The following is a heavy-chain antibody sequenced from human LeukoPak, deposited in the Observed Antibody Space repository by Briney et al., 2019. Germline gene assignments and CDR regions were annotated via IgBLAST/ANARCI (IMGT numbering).Heavy chain of an antibody. CDR1: GFTFGHNA. Sequence: GGSLRVSCVASGFTFGHNAMAWVRQAPGKRLEWVSALSGSGGDTFYADSVKGRFTISRDNSKNTLYLQMNSLRAEDTAVYYCAKEQGSIAVIDYWGQGTLVTVSS. CDR2: LSGSGGDT. V-gene: IGHV3-23*01. D-gene: IGHD6-19*01. CDR3: AKEQGSIAVIDY. J-gene: IGHJ4*02.